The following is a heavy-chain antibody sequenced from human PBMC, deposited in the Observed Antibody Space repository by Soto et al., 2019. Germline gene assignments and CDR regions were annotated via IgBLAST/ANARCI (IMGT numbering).Heavy chain of an antibody. CDR1: GFTFSSYA. Sequence: GGSLRLSCAASGFTFSSYAMHWVRQAPGKGLEWVSAISGSGGSTYYADSVKGRFTISRDNSKNTLYLQMNSLRAEDTAVYYCAKDGSPYSSYSFLDYWGQGTLVTVSS. J-gene: IGHJ4*02. V-gene: IGHV3-23*01. CDR3: AKDGSPYSSYSFLDY. CDR2: ISGSGGST. D-gene: IGHD6-19*01.